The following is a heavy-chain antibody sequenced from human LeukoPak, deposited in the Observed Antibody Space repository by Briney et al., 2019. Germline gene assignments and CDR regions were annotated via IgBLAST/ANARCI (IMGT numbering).Heavy chain of an antibody. Sequence: ASVKVSCKASGYTFTSYGISWVRQAPGQGLEWMGWVGPYNGNTNYAQNLQGRVTMTTDTSTSTAYMELGSLGSDDTAVYYCARDQDSLVRGVIGYWGQGTLVTVSS. V-gene: IGHV1-18*01. CDR1: GYTFTSYG. CDR2: VGPYNGNT. CDR3: ARDQDSLVRGVIGY. D-gene: IGHD3-10*01. J-gene: IGHJ4*02.